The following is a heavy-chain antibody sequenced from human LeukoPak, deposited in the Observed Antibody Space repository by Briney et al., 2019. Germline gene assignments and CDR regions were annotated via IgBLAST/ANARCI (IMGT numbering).Heavy chain of an antibody. J-gene: IGHJ3*02. Sequence: PSETLSLTCTVSGGSISSGSYYWGWIRQPPGKGLEWIGSFYYSGSTYYNPSLKSRVTISVDTSKNQFSLKLSSVTAADTAVYYCARVRARSGNVNAFDIWGQGTMVTVSS. D-gene: IGHD3-10*01. CDR1: GGSISSGSYY. CDR3: ARVRARSGNVNAFDI. CDR2: FYYSGST. V-gene: IGHV4-39*01.